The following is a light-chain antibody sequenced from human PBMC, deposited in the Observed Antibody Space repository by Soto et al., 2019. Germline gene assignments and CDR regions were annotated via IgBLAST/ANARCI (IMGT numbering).Light chain of an antibody. CDR2: GAS. V-gene: IGKV3-20*01. CDR1: QSVSNSY. J-gene: IGKJ2*01. Sequence: EIVLTQSPGALSLSPGERATLSCRASQSVSNSYLAWYQQKPGQAPRLLIYGASSSATGIPDRFSGSGSGTDFTLTISRLEPEDFAVYYCQQYGSSLYTFGQGTKLEIK. CDR3: QQYGSSLYT.